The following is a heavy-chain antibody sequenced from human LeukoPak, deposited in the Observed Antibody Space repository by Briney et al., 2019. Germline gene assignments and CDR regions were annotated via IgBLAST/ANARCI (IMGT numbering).Heavy chain of an antibody. CDR2: IIPILGIA. V-gene: IGHV1-69*04. J-gene: IGHJ4*02. Sequence: SVKVSCKASGGTFSSYAISWVRQAPGQGLEWMGRIIPILGIANYAQKFQGRVTITADKSTSTAYMELSSLRSEDTAVYYCARDLGGLWFGELFPLDYWGQGTLVTVSS. CDR1: GGTFSSYA. D-gene: IGHD3-10*01. CDR3: ARDLGGLWFGELFPLDY.